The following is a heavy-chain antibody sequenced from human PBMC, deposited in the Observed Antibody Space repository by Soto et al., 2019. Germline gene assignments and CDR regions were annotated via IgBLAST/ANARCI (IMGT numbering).Heavy chain of an antibody. CDR3: ARDQDYGSGSYYYGMDV. J-gene: IGHJ6*02. Sequence: SVKVSCKASGYTFTSYDINWVRQATGQGLEWMGWMNPNSGTANYAQKFQGRVTITADESTSTAYMELSSLRSEDTAVYYCARDQDYGSGSYYYGMDVWGQGTTVTVSS. CDR1: GYTFTSYD. D-gene: IGHD3-10*01. V-gene: IGHV1-69*13. CDR2: MNPNSGTA.